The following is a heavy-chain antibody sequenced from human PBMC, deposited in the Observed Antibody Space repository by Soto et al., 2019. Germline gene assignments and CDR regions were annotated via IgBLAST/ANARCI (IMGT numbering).Heavy chain of an antibody. CDR2: ISDYNGNT. D-gene: IGHD3-10*01. CDR1: GYTFSSYG. V-gene: IGHV1-18*01. Sequence: QAQLVQSGVEVKKAGASVKVSCKASGYTFSSYGISWARQAPGQGLEWMAWISDYNGNTQYAQKFQGRVFMTTDTATRTAYMELRGLRSDDTAVYFCAREGNYSGSGTYSPPRFYGMDVWGQGTTVTVSS. CDR3: AREGNYSGSGTYSPPRFYGMDV. J-gene: IGHJ6*02.